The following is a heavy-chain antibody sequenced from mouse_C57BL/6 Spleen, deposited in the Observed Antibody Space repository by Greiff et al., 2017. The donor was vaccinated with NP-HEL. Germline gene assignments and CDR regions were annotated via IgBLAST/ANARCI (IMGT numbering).Heavy chain of an antibody. D-gene: IGHD3-2*02. J-gene: IGHJ2*01. CDR1: GYTFTDYE. CDR3: TREETAQATYYFDY. V-gene: IGHV1-15*01. Sequence: QVHVKQSGAELVRPGASVTLSCKASGYTFTDYEMHWVKQTPVHGLEWIGAIDPETGGTAYNQKFKGKAILTADKSSSTAYMELRSLTSEDSAVYYCTREETAQATYYFDYWGQGTTLTVSS. CDR2: IDPETGGT.